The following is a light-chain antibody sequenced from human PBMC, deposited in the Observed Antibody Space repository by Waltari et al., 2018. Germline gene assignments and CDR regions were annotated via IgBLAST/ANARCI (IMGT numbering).Light chain of an antibody. Sequence: IQLSQSPSSLYASVGERVTITCRASQDISTYLAWYQQKPGKTPNLLIYAASTLQTAVPTRFSGSRSGTDFTLTISSLQPEDFATYDCLQRNTDPPPLTCGGGTKVEI. CDR2: AAS. V-gene: IGKV1-9*01. CDR3: LQRNTDPPPLT. CDR1: QDISTY. J-gene: IGKJ4*01.